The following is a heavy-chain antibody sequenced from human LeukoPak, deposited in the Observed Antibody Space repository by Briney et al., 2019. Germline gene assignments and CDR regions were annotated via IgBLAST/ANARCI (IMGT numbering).Heavy chain of an antibody. Sequence: GGSLRLSCAASGFIFSNYAMSWVRQAPGKGLQWVSIITGSGGNSYYTGSVKGRFTLSRDNSKNTLFLQMNSLRAEDTAVYFCAKKSLWSGPFDYWGQGSLVTVFS. V-gene: IGHV3-23*01. CDR3: AKKSLWSGPFDY. D-gene: IGHD3-3*01. CDR1: GFIFSNYA. CDR2: ITGSGGNS. J-gene: IGHJ4*02.